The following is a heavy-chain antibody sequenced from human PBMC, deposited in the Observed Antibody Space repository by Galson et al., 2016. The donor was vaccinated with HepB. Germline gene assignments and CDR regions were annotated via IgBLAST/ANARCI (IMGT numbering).Heavy chain of an antibody. Sequence: SLRLSCAGSGFTFDDYAMHWVRQGPGKGLEWVSGISWNSGYIDYADSVKGRFTISRDNAKNSLYLQMNSLTADDTALYFCAKGDSAIVPAAISPWGQGSLVTVSS. CDR2: ISWNSGYI. J-gene: IGHJ5*02. D-gene: IGHD2-2*01. V-gene: IGHV3-9*01. CDR3: AKGDSAIVPAAISP. CDR1: GFTFDDYA.